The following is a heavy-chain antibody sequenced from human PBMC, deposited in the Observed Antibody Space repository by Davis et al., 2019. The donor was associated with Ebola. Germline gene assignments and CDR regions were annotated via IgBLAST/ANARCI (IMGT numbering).Heavy chain of an antibody. CDR3: ARDRRLGYCSSTSCSNWFDP. CDR2: IKQDGSEK. D-gene: IGHD2-2*01. J-gene: IGHJ5*02. V-gene: IGHV3-7*01. CDR1: GFTFSTYW. Sequence: GESLKISCAASGFTFSTYWMSWVRRAPGKGLEWVANIKQDGSEKYYVDSVKGRFTISRDNAKNSLYLQMNSLRAEDTAVYYCARDRRLGYCSSTSCSNWFDPWGQGTLVTVSS.